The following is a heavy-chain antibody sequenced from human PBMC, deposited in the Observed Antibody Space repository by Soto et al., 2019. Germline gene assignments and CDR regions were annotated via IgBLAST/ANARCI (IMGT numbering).Heavy chain of an antibody. CDR3: ASLREPRDAFDI. J-gene: IGHJ3*02. Sequence: QVQLVQSGAEVKKPGSSVKVSCKASGGTFSSYAISWVRQAPGQGLEWMGGIIPIFGTANYAQKFQGRVTITADESTSTGYMEVSSLRSEETAVYYCASLREPRDAFDIWGQGTMVTVSS. V-gene: IGHV1-69*01. CDR1: GGTFSSYA. D-gene: IGHD3-16*01. CDR2: IIPIFGTA.